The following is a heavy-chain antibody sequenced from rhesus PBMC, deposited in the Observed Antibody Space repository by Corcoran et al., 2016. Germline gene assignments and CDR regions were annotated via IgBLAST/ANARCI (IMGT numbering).Heavy chain of an antibody. Sequence: EVQLVESGGGLVQPGGSLRLSCAASGFTFSSYGMHWVRQAPGRGLEWVVVISYDGSKKYCADSVKDRFAISRDNSKNMLYLQMNNLKLEDTAVYYCASGYCTGSGCYAFDYWGQGVLVTVSS. J-gene: IGHJ4*01. D-gene: IGHD2-21*01. V-gene: IGHV3-54*02. CDR2: ISYDGSKK. CDR3: ASGYCTGSGCYAFDY. CDR1: GFTFSSYG.